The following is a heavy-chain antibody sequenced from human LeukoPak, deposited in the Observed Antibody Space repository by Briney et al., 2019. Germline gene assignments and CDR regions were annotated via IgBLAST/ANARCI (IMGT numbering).Heavy chain of an antibody. CDR2: IYYSGST. J-gene: IGHJ4*02. D-gene: IGHD6-13*01. CDR3: ASGYSSSWYPGSGFDY. CDR1: GGSISSYY. Sequence: PSETLSLTCTVSGGSISSYYWSWIRQPAGKGLEWIGRIYYSGSTNYNPSLKSRVTISVDTSKNQFSLKLSSVTAADTAVYYCASGYSSSWYPGSGFDYWGQGTLVTVSS. V-gene: IGHV4-4*07.